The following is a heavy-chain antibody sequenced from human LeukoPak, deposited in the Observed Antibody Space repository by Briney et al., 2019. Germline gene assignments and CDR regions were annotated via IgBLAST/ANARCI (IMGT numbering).Heavy chain of an antibody. CDR1: GGSISSSNW. CDR3: ASTNSWRYYFDY. CDR2: IYHSGST. J-gene: IGHJ4*02. V-gene: IGHV4-4*02. D-gene: IGHD2-21*01. Sequence: PSGTLSLTCAVSGGSISSSNWWSWVRQPPGKGLEWIGEIYHSGSTNYNPSLKSRVTISVDKSKNRFSLKLSSVTAADTAVYYCASTNSWRYYFDYWGQGTLVTVSS.